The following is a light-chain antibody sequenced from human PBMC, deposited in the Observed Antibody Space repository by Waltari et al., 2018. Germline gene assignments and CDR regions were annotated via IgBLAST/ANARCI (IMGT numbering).Light chain of an antibody. CDR1: SSHVGRYNL. CDR3: CSYAGSSTV. J-gene: IGLJ2*01. CDR2: EGR. Sequence: QSALTQPASVSGSPGPSITISCPGTSSHVGRYNLVSWYQQQPGNAPKLMIYEGRKRPSGVSNRFSGSKSGNTASLTISGLQAEDEADYYCCSYAGSSTVFGGGTKLTVL. V-gene: IGLV2-23*01.